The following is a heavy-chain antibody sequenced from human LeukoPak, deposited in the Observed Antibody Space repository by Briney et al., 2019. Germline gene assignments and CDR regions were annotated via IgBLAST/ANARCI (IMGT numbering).Heavy chain of an antibody. V-gene: IGHV3-30-3*01. J-gene: IGHJ4*02. Sequence: PGGSLRLSCAASGFTFSSYAMHWVRQAPGKGLEWAAVISYDGSNKYYADSVKGRFTISRDNAKNSLYLQMNSLRAEDTAVYYCARELGYYDFEGGQGTLVTVSS. CDR2: ISYDGSNK. CDR1: GFTFSSYA. D-gene: IGHD3-3*01. CDR3: ARELGYYDFE.